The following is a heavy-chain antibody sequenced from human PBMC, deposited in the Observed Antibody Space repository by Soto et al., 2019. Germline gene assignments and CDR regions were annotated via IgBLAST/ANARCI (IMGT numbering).Heavy chain of an antibody. CDR2: ISWNSGSI. D-gene: IGHD6-6*01. Sequence: GGSLRLSCAASGFTFDDYAMHWVRQAPGKGLEWVSGISWNSGSIGYADSVKGRFTISRDNAKNSLYLQMNSLRAEDTALYYCAKDGIAARPGGTYYYYYYMDVWGKGTTVTVSS. V-gene: IGHV3-9*01. CDR1: GFTFDDYA. CDR3: AKDGIAARPGGTYYYYYYMDV. J-gene: IGHJ6*03.